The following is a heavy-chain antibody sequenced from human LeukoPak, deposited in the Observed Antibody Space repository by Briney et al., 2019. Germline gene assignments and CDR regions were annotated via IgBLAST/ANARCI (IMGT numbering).Heavy chain of an antibody. V-gene: IGHV1-2*02. Sequence: GASVKVSCKASGYTFTSYGISWVRQAPGQGLEWMGWINPNSGGTNYAQKFQGRVTMTRDTSISTAYMELSRLRSDDTAVYYCARGRGSGYYWDAFDIWGQGTMVTVSS. J-gene: IGHJ3*02. CDR3: ARGRGSGYYWDAFDI. CDR1: GYTFTSYG. D-gene: IGHD3-22*01. CDR2: INPNSGGT.